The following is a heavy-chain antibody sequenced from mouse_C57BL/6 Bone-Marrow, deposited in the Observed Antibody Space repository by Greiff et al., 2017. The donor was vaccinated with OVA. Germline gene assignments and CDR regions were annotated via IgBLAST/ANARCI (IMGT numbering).Heavy chain of an antibody. V-gene: IGHV5-4*01. CDR2: ISDGGSYT. Sequence: EVQVVESGGGLVKPGGSLKLSCAASGFTFSSYAMSWVRQTPEKRLEWVATISDGGSYTYYPDNVKGRFTISRDNAKNNLYLQMSHLKSEDTAMYYCAREGYYGSKDYYAMDYWGQGTSVTVSS. J-gene: IGHJ4*01. CDR3: AREGYYGSKDYYAMDY. CDR1: GFTFSSYA. D-gene: IGHD1-1*01.